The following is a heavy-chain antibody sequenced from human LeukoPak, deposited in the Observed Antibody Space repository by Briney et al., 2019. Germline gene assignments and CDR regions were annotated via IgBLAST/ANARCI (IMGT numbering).Heavy chain of an antibody. V-gene: IGHV3-30*18. Sequence: GGSLRLSCAASGFTFSSYGMHWVRQAPGKGLEWVAVISYDGSNKYYADSVKGRFTISRDNSKNTLYLQMNSLRAEDTAVYCCAKDSSSALDYWGQGTLVTVSS. J-gene: IGHJ4*02. CDR1: GFTFSSYG. CDR2: ISYDGSNK. CDR3: AKDSSSALDY.